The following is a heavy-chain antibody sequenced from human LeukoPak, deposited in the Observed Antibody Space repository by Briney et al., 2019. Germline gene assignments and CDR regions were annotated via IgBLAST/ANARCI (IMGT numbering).Heavy chain of an antibody. CDR3: AGDLNYDSSGYPASEYFQH. Sequence: GGSLRLSCAASGFTFSSYSMNWVRQAPGKGLEWVSSISSSSSYIYYADSVKGRFTISRDNAKNSLYLQMNSLRAEDTAVYYCAGDLNYDSSGYPASEYFQHWGQGTLVTVSS. D-gene: IGHD3-22*01. CDR2: ISSSSSYI. J-gene: IGHJ1*01. V-gene: IGHV3-21*01. CDR1: GFTFSSYS.